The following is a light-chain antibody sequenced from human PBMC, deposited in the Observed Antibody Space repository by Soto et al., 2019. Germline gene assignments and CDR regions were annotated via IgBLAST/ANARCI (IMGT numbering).Light chain of an antibody. CDR3: QHYGYPQWT. Sequence: EIVLTQSPGTLSFSPGERATLSCMASQSVSSNYVAWFQQKHDQAPRLLIYGASRRATGIPDRFSGSGSGTEFALTISRLEPEDFAVYICQHYGYPQWTFGPGTKVDIK. J-gene: IGKJ1*01. CDR1: QSVSSNY. V-gene: IGKV3-20*01. CDR2: GAS.